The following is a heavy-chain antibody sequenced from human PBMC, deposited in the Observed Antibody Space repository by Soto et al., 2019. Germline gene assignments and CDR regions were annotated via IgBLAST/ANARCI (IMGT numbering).Heavy chain of an antibody. Sequence: SETLSLTCTVSGGSISSYYWSWIRQPPGKGLEWIGYIYYSGSTNYNPSLKSRVTISVDTSKNQFSLKLSSVTAADTAVYYCARSCTNGVCYRSWVGWFDPWGQGTLVTVPQ. CDR3: ARSCTNGVCYRSWVGWFDP. CDR1: GGSISSYY. CDR2: IYYSGST. D-gene: IGHD2-8*01. V-gene: IGHV4-59*08. J-gene: IGHJ5*02.